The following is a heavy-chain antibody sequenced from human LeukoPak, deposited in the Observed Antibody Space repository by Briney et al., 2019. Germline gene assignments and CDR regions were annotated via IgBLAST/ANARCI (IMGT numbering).Heavy chain of an antibody. CDR3: ARGRDEYSSSLDY. Sequence: SETLSLTCAVSGGSISSSNWWAWVRQPPGKGLEWIGEIYHVGTINYKPSLKSRATISVDRSKNQISLKLNSVTPEDTAAYYCARGRDEYSSSLDYWGQGTLVTVSS. D-gene: IGHD6-6*01. CDR1: GGSISSSNW. CDR2: IYHVGTI. V-gene: IGHV4-4*02. J-gene: IGHJ4*02.